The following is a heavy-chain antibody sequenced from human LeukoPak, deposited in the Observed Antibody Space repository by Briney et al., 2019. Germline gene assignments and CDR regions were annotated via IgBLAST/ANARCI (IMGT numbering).Heavy chain of an antibody. CDR1: GGSISSYY. D-gene: IGHD3-10*01. V-gene: IGHV4-59*01. J-gene: IGHJ5*02. Sequence: SETLSLTCTVSGGSISSYYWSWIRQPPGKGLEWIGYIYHSGSTNYNPSLKSRVTISVDTSKNQFSLKLSSVTAADTAVYYCAGTMVRRYNWFDPWGQGTLVTVSS. CDR2: IYHSGST. CDR3: AGTMVRRYNWFDP.